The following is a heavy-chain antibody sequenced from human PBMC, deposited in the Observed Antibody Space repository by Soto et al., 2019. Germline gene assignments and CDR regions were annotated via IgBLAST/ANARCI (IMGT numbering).Heavy chain of an antibody. Sequence: ASVKVSCKASGGTFSSYAISWVRQAPGQGLEWMGGIIPIFGTANYAQKFQGRVTITADESTSTAYMELSSLRSEDTAVYYCARDITGPSRGWFDPWGQGTLVTVSS. D-gene: IGHD1-20*01. CDR2: IIPIFGTA. CDR3: ARDITGPSRGWFDP. J-gene: IGHJ5*02. CDR1: GGTFSSYA. V-gene: IGHV1-69*13.